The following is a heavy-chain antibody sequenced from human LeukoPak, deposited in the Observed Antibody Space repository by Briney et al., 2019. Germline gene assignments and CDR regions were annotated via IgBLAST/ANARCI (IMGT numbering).Heavy chain of an antibody. CDR3: AMVMVRGVIYD. D-gene: IGHD3-10*01. V-gene: IGHV4-31*03. CDR1: GGSISSGGYY. CDR2: IYYSGST. J-gene: IGHJ4*02. Sequence: SETLSLTCTVSGGSISSGGYYWSWIRQHPGKGLEWIGYIYYSGSTYYNPSLKCRVTISVDTSKNQFSLKLSSVTAADTAVYYCAMVMVRGVIYDWGQGTLVTVSS.